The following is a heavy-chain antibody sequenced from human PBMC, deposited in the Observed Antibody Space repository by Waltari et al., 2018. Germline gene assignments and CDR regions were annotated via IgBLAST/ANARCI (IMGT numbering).Heavy chain of an antibody. Sequence: QVQLVQSGGEVKKPGASVKVSCKASGYIFTSYGISWVRQAPGQAFEWMGWIKGYNGNTDSSRKFQDRVTMTTDASTRTAYMELKSLTSDDTAIYFCSRVGSGYDFDYWGQGTLVTVSS. V-gene: IGHV1-18*04. D-gene: IGHD5-12*01. CDR2: IKGYNGNT. CDR1: GYIFTSYG. CDR3: SRVGSGYDFDY. J-gene: IGHJ4*02.